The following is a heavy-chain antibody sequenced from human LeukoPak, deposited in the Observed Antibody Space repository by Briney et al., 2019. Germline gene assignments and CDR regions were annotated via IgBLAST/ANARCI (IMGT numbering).Heavy chain of an antibody. Sequence: PGGSLRLSCAASGFTFDDYAMHWVRHAPGKGLEWVSGISWNSGSIGYADSVKGRFTISRDNAKNSLYLQMNSLRAEDTALYYCAKDFGGNDYGDYYFDYWGQGTLVTVSS. CDR1: GFTFDDYA. CDR3: AKDFGGNDYGDYYFDY. V-gene: IGHV3-9*01. CDR2: ISWNSGSI. D-gene: IGHD4-17*01. J-gene: IGHJ4*02.